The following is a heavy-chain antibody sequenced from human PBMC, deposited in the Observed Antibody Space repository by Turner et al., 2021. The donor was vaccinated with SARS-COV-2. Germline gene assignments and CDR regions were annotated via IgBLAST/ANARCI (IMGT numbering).Heavy chain of an antibody. D-gene: IGHD3-22*01. Sequence: QLQLQESGPGLVKASETLSLTCTVSGASIGSSRNYWGWIRQPPGKGLEWIGSMNYSGRTYYKSSLKSRVTISVDTSKNQISLKLSTVTAADTAKYYCARHDSRITNIIVVPRNWFDPWGQGTLVTVSS. CDR3: ARHDSRITNIIVVPRNWFDP. CDR1: GASIGSSRNY. V-gene: IGHV4-39*01. CDR2: MNYSGRT. J-gene: IGHJ5*02.